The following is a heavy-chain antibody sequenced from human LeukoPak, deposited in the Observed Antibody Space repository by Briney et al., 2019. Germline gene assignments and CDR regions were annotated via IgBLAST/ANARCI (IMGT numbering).Heavy chain of an antibody. CDR3: AREYYDILTGYYNAYYYYGMDV. V-gene: IGHV1-8*01. J-gene: IGHJ6*02. Sequence: VASVKVSCKASGYTFTGYDINWVRQATGQGLEWMGWMNPNSGNTGYAQKFQGRVTMTRNTSISTAYMELSSLRSEDTAVYYCAREYYDILTGYYNAYYYYGMDVWGQGTTVTVSS. CDR2: MNPNSGNT. D-gene: IGHD3-9*01. CDR1: GYTFTGYD.